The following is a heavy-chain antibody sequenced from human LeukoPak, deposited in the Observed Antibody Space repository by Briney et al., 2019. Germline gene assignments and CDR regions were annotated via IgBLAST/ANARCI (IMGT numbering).Heavy chain of an antibody. D-gene: IGHD2-15*01. CDR1: GYTFTDYY. Sequence: ASVKVSCKASGYTFTDYYMHWVRQAPGQGLEWMGRLNPKSGGKDYAQNFQGRVTMTRDTSISTAYMELSSLTSDDMAVYYCGRACSGNSCYSDNWVDPWGQGTQVTVSS. CDR2: LNPKSGGK. CDR3: GRACSGNSCYSDNWVDP. V-gene: IGHV1-2*06. J-gene: IGHJ5*02.